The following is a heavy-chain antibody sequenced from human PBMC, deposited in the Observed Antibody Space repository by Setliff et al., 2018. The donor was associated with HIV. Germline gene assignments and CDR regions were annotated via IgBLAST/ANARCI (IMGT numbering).Heavy chain of an antibody. V-gene: IGHV1-46*01. Sequence: ASVKVSCKASGYTFTSYYMHWVRQAPGQGLEWMGIINPSGDSTSYAQKFQGRVTMTRDTSTNTVYMELSSLRSEDTAVYYCARLGDFWSGYYYFDYWGQGTLVT. CDR2: INPSGDST. CDR3: ARLGDFWSGYYYFDY. D-gene: IGHD3-3*01. CDR1: GYTFTSYY. J-gene: IGHJ4*02.